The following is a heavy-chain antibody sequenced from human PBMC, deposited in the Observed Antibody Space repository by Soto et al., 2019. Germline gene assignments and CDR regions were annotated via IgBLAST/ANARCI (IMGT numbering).Heavy chain of an antibody. D-gene: IGHD6-19*01. V-gene: IGHV3-30-3*01. CDR2: ISYDGSNK. J-gene: IGHJ4*02. CDR1: GFTFSSYA. CDR3: ARVSGYSSGWQDLDY. Sequence: GGSLRLSCAASGFTFSSYAMHWVRQAPGKGLEWVAVISYDGSNKYYADSVKGRFTISRDNSKNTLYLQMNSLRAEDTAVYYCARVSGYSSGWQDLDYWGQGTLVTVSS.